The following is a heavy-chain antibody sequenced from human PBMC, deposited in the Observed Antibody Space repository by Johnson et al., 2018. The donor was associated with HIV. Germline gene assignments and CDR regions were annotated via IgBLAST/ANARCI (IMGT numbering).Heavy chain of an antibody. J-gene: IGHJ3*02. CDR2: ISYDGSNQ. Sequence: QVQLVESGGGAVQPGKSLRLACAASGFTFSGYGMHWVRQAPGKGLEWVAVISYDGSNQYYADSVKGRFTISRDNSKNTLYLQMNSLRAEDTAMYYCARERYGSQAIDAFDIWGQGTMVTVSS. CDR1: GFTFSGYG. D-gene: IGHD2-15*01. CDR3: ARERYGSQAIDAFDI. V-gene: IGHV3-30*03.